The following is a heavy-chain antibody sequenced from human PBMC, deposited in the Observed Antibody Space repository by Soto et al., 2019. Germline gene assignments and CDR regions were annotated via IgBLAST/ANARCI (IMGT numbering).Heavy chain of an antibody. V-gene: IGHV4-4*07. CDR1: GGSISGYY. D-gene: IGHD1-26*01. J-gene: IGHJ5*02. CDR3: ARLPLEGGGASRPGYWCGP. CDR2: IYTTGST. Sequence: SATLTLTCTVSGGSISGYYWSWIRQPAGKGLEWIGRIYTTGSTTYNPSLPSRATMSVDTSKNQFFLQLSSLTAADPAVYYCARLPLEGGGASRPGYWCGPWR.